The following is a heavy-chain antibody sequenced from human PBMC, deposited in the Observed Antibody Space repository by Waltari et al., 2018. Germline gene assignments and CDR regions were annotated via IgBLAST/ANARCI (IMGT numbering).Heavy chain of an antibody. CDR3: TNYDYIWGSSFDY. J-gene: IGHJ4*02. CDR1: GFTFSSYA. CDR2: ISYGGSNK. Sequence: QVQLVESGGGVVQPGRSLRLSCAASGFTFSSYAMHWVRQAPGKGLEWVAVISYGGSNKYYADSVKGRFTISRDNSKNTLYLQMNSLRAEDTAVYYCTNYDYIWGSSFDYWGQGTLVTVSS. D-gene: IGHD3-16*01. V-gene: IGHV3-30-3*01.